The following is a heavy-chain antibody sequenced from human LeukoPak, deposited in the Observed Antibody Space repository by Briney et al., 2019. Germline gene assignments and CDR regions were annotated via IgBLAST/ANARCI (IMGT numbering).Heavy chain of an antibody. Sequence: SETLSLTCTVSGGSISSGGYYWSWIRQHPGKGLEWIGYIYYSGSTYYNPSLKSRVTISVDTSKNQFSLKLSSVTAADTAVYYCARGVLQGFDYWGQGTLVTVSS. D-gene: IGHD1-1*01. CDR1: GGSISSGGYY. CDR3: ARGVLQGFDY. CDR2: IYYSGST. V-gene: IGHV4-31*03. J-gene: IGHJ4*02.